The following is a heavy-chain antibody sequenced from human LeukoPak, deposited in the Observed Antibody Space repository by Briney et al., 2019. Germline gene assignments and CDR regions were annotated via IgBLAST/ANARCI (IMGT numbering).Heavy chain of an antibody. V-gene: IGHV4-59*12. D-gene: IGHD3-22*01. CDR1: GGSISSYY. CDR2: IYYSGST. Sequence: SETLSLTCTVSGGSISSYYWSWIRQPSGKGLEWMGYIYYSGSTNYNPSLKSRVTISVDTSKNQFSLKLSSVTAADTAVYYCARDLAGDYYDSSGYYDYWGQGTLVTVSS. J-gene: IGHJ4*02. CDR3: ARDLAGDYYDSSGYYDY.